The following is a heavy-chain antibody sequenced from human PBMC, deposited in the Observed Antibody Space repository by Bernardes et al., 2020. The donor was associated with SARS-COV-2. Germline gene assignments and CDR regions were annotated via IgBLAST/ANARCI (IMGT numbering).Heavy chain of an antibody. V-gene: IGHV3-48*02. CDR2: IISCVTHT. J-gene: IGHJ5*02. CDR3: ARDSYCGSDCCSGFDP. Sequence: GGSLRLPCAASGFSLKSYNMNWARQAPSKRLGGFSHIISCVTHTYYADSVKGRFTIYRDNAKNSMYLQMNSLREADTAVYYCARDSYCGSDCCSGFDPWGQGTLVTVYS. D-gene: IGHD2-21*02. CDR1: GFSLKSYN.